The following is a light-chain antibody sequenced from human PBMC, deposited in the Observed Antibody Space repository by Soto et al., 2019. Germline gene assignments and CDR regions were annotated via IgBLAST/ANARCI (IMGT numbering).Light chain of an antibody. CDR2: EVI. J-gene: IGLJ7*01. V-gene: IGLV2-14*01. CDR3: SSYTSSITLM. CDR1: SSDVGDYNF. Sequence: QSALTQPASVSGSPGQSITISCTGTSSDVGDYNFVSWYQQHPGKAPKLLIYEVIKRPSGVSSRFSGSKSGNTASLTISGLQADDEADYYCSSYTSSITLMFGGGTQLTVL.